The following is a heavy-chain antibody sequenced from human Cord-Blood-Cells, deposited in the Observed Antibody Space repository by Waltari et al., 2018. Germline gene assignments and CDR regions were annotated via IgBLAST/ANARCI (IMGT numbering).Heavy chain of an antibody. V-gene: IGHV1-69*06. CDR2: SIHVFGTA. D-gene: IGHD3-10*01. CDR3: ARRVGFGNAFDI. Sequence: QVPLVQSGAEVKKPGSSVKVSCKASGGTFRSYAISWVRQAPGQGLEWMGGSIHVFGTANDAQRVQGRVTITAYKSTSTAYMELSSLRSEDTAVYYCARRVGFGNAFDIWGQGTMVTVSS. CDR1: GGTFRSYA. J-gene: IGHJ3*02.